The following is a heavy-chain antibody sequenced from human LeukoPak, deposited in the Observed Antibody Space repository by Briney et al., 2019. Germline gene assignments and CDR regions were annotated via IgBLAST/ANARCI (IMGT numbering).Heavy chain of an antibody. J-gene: IGHJ4*02. CDR1: GGTFSSYA. D-gene: IGHD5-18*01. CDR2: IIPIFGTA. Sequence: VKVSCKASGGTFSSYAISWVRQAPGQGLEWMGGIIPIFGTANYAQKFQGRVTITTDESTSTAYMELSSLRSEDTAVYYCARGGYSYGYGEDWGQGTLVTVSS. CDR3: ARGGYSYGYGED. V-gene: IGHV1-69*05.